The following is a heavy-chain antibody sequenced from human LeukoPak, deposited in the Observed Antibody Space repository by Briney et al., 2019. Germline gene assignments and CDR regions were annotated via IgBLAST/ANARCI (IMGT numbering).Heavy chain of an antibody. Sequence: ASVKVSCRASGYTFTDYYIHWVRQAPGQGLEWMGWINPDNGGTNYAQRFQGRVTMTRDTSISTAYMDLSRLRYDDTAVYYCARDRDGYCTNGVCYFDYWGQGTLVTVSS. J-gene: IGHJ4*02. V-gene: IGHV1-2*02. CDR2: INPDNGGT. D-gene: IGHD2-8*01. CDR3: ARDRDGYCTNGVCYFDY. CDR1: GYTFTDYY.